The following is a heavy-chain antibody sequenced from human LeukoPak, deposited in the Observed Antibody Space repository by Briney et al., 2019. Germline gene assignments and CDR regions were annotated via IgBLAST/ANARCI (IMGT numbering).Heavy chain of an antibody. D-gene: IGHD6-19*01. J-gene: IGHJ4*02. CDR3: ARVQLAVAGKPFDY. V-gene: IGHV4-61*01. CDR2: INHSGST. CDR1: GGSVSSGSYY. Sequence: SETLSLTCTVSGGSVSSGSYYWSWIRQPPGKGLEWIGEINHSGSTNYNPSLKSRVTISVDTSKNQFSLKLSSVTAADTAVYYCARVQLAVAGKPFDYWGQGTLVTVSS.